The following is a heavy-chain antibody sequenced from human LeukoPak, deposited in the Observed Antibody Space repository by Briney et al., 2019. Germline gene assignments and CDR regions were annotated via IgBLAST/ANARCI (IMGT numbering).Heavy chain of an antibody. CDR3: ASERGIYYYYYYMDV. Sequence: SETLSLTCTVSNGSISSGGYYWSWIRQHPGKGLERIAYIYYTGSTYYNPSLKSRVTMSVDTSKNQFSLKLSSVTAADTAVYYCASERGIYYYYYYMDVWGKGTTVTVSS. V-gene: IGHV4-31*03. CDR2: IYYTGST. J-gene: IGHJ6*03. CDR1: NGSISSGGYY.